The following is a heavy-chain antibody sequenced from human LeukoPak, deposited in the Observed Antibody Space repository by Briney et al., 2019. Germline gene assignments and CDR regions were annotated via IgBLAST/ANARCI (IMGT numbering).Heavy chain of an antibody. Sequence: GGSLRLSCAASGFTFSNYAMSWVRQAPGKGLEWVSGMSGSGGTTYYADSVKGRFTISRDNSKNTLYLQMNSLRAEDTAVYYCAKDYYDSSGLAQTKFDYWGQGTLVTVSS. J-gene: IGHJ4*02. V-gene: IGHV3-23*01. CDR3: AKDYYDSSGLAQTKFDY. CDR1: GFTFSNYA. CDR2: MSGSGGTT. D-gene: IGHD3-22*01.